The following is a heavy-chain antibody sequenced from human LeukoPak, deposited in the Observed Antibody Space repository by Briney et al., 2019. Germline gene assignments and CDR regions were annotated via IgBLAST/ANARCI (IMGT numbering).Heavy chain of an antibody. V-gene: IGHV3-11*01. J-gene: IGHJ4*02. CDR3: ASSSQVWFGESSTFDY. CDR1: GFTFSDYY. Sequence: GGSLRLPCAASGFTFSDYYMSWIRQAPGKGLEWVSYISSSGSTIYYADSVKGRFTISRDNAKNSLYLQMNSLRAEDTAVYYCASSSQVWFGESSTFDYWGQGTLVTVSS. D-gene: IGHD3-10*01. CDR2: ISSSGSTI.